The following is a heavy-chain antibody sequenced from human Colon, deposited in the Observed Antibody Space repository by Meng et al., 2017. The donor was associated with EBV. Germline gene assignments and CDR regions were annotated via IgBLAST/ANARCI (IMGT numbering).Heavy chain of an antibody. D-gene: IGHD2-21*01. CDR2: IHHSGSA. CDR3: ASFDHIPRRNYFDY. CDR1: GGSMSSGNYY. Sequence: QGPLQESGPGLVEPSQTLSPTCLVSGGSMSSGNYYWSWIRQPPGKGLEWIGYIHHSGSAYYNPSLKSRVSISVDTSKSQFSLNLNSMTAADTAVYYCASFDHIPRRNYFDYWGQGTLVTVSS. J-gene: IGHJ4*02. V-gene: IGHV4-30-4*01.